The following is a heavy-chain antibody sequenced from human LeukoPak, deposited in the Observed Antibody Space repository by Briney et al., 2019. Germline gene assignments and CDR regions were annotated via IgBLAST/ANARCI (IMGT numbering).Heavy chain of an antibody. CDR3: AKDRTVTTPLKWFDP. D-gene: IGHD4-17*01. CDR2: MSGNGGMT. Sequence: PGRSLRLSCAASGVTFSSYAISWVPQAPGKGLEGVSAMSGNGGMTYYADSVKGRFTISRDNSKNTLYLQMNSLRAEDTAVYYCAKDRTVTTPLKWFDPWGQGTLVTVSS. V-gene: IGHV3-23*01. CDR1: GVTFSSYA. J-gene: IGHJ5*02.